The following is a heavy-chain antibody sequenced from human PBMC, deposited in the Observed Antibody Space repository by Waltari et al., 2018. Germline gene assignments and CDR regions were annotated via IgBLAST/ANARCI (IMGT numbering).Heavy chain of an antibody. CDR1: GYTFSDYY. Sequence: EVQLRQSGAELRKPGTPVKISCKASGYTFSDYYIHWVPPAPGKRLQWVGTVATDDGEAIYAEKVHGRVTVTADTSTDTAYLELSSLTSEDSAVFYCATALGDNTSASRPFHLWGQGTVITVSS. D-gene: IGHD3-10*01. V-gene: IGHV1-69-2*01. CDR2: VATDDGEA. J-gene: IGHJ3*01. CDR3: ATALGDNTSASRPFHL.